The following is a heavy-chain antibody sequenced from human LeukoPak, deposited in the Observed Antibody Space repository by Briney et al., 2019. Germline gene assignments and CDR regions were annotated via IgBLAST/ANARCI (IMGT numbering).Heavy chain of an antibody. CDR2: ISAYSGNT. Sequence: ASVKVSCKASGYTFSAYGISGVRQAPGQGLEWMGYISAYSGNTNYAQRLQGRVTMTTDTSTSTAYMELRSLRSDDTAVYFCARDFQIAGVAYFFDYWGQGTLVTVSS. CDR1: GYTFSAYG. J-gene: IGHJ4*02. V-gene: IGHV1-18*01. D-gene: IGHD1-14*01. CDR3: ARDFQIAGVAYFFDY.